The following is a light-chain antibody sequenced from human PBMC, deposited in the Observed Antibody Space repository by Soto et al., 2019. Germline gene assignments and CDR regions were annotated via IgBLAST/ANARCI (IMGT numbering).Light chain of an antibody. J-gene: IGLJ1*01. CDR3: SSYAGSDVFV. V-gene: IGLV2-8*01. CDR2: EVS. CDR1: SSDVGAYNY. Sequence: QSVLTQPPAASGCPGQSVAISCTGTSSDVGAYNYVAWYQQHPGKVPKLMIYEVSKRPSGVPDRFSGSKSGNTASLTVSGLQADDEADYYCSSYAGSDVFVFGTGTKVTVL.